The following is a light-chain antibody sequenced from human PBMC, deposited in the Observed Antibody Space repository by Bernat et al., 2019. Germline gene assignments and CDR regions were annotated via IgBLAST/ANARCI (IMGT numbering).Light chain of an antibody. Sequence: DIQMTQSPTLLSASVGDKVTITCRASQDISISLAWFQQKPGRAPKSLIYSASILQSEFPSKFSGSGYGTDFSLTISSLHPGDSATYYCPQYHVYPPTFGQGTKVEI. V-gene: IGKV1-16*02. CDR2: SAS. J-gene: IGKJ1*01. CDR3: PQYHVYPPT. CDR1: QDISIS.